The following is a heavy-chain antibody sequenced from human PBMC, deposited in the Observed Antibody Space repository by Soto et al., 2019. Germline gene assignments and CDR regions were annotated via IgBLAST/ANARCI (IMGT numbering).Heavy chain of an antibody. D-gene: IGHD3-22*01. CDR3: ARESRSSRYDSSGYSQFWFFDL. Sequence: QLQLQESGSGLVKPSQTLSLTCAVSGGSISSGGYSWSWIRQPPGKGLEWIGYIYQSGSTYYNPDLTSRATTSVDWSKNQFALELSSVTAADTAVYSCARESRSSRYDSSGYSQFWFFDLWGRGTLVTVSS. CDR1: GGSISSGGYS. V-gene: IGHV4-30-2*01. CDR2: IYQSGST. J-gene: IGHJ2*01.